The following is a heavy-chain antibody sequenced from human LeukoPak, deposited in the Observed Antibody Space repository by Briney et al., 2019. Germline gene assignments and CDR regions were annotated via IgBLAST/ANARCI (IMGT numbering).Heavy chain of an antibody. Sequence: ASVKVSCKVSGYTLTGLSMHWVRQAPGKGLEWMGGFDPEDGETIYAQKFQGRVTMTEDTSTDTAYMELSSLRSEDTAVYYCATVPDIVVVPAARKLGFDPWGQGTLVTVAS. CDR2: FDPEDGET. V-gene: IGHV1-24*01. J-gene: IGHJ5*02. CDR1: GYTLTGLS. D-gene: IGHD2-2*01. CDR3: ATVPDIVVVPAARKLGFDP.